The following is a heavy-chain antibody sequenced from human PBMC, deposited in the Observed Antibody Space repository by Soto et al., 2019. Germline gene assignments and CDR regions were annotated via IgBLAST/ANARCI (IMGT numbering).Heavy chain of an antibody. Sequence: SETLSLTCTVSGGSISRYYWSWIRQPPGKGLEWIGYIYYSGSTNYNPSLNSRVTISVDTSKNQFSLKLSSVTAADTAVYYCARDLRSGYDDYYYYGMDVWGQGTTVTVSS. CDR3: ARDLRSGYDDYYYYGMDV. D-gene: IGHD5-12*01. V-gene: IGHV4-59*01. CDR1: GGSISRYY. CDR2: IYYSGST. J-gene: IGHJ6*02.